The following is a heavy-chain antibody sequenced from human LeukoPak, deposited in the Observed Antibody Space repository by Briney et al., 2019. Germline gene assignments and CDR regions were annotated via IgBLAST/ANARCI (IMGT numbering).Heavy chain of an antibody. J-gene: IGHJ4*02. V-gene: IGHV1-18*04. D-gene: IGHD5-18*01. CDR3: ARDRVDTAMVPDY. Sequence: ASVKVSCKASGYTFTSYGISWVRQAPGQGLEWMGWISAYNGNTNYAQKLQGRVTSTSTAYMELRSLRSDDTAVYYCARDRVDTAMVPDYWGQGTLVTVS. CDR2: ISAYNGNT. CDR1: GYTFTSYG.